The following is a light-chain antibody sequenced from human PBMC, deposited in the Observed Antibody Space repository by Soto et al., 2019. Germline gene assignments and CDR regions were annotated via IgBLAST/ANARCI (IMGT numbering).Light chain of an antibody. J-gene: IGKJ4*01. Sequence: DFQMTQSPSTLSASVGDRVTITCRASQSISSWLAWYQQKPGKAPKLLIYKASSLESGVPSRFSGSGSGTEFTLTINGLQPDDFATYYCQQYHSFPLTFGGGTKVEIK. CDR3: QQYHSFPLT. CDR2: KAS. CDR1: QSISSW. V-gene: IGKV1-5*03.